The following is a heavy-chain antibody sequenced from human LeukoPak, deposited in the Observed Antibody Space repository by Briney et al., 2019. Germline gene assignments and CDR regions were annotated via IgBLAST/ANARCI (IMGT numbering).Heavy chain of an antibody. CDR1: GGSISSSSYY. Sequence: SETLSLTCTVSGGSISSSSYYWGWIRQPPGKGLEWIGSIYYSGSTYYNPSLKSRVTISVDTSKNQFSLKLSSVTAGDTAVYYGARETGTTRWGQGTLVTVSS. CDR2: IYYSGST. J-gene: IGHJ4*02. D-gene: IGHD1-7*01. V-gene: IGHV4-39*01. CDR3: ARETGTTR.